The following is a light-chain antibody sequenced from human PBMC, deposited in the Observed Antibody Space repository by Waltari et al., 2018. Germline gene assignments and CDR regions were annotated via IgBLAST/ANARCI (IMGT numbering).Light chain of an antibody. V-gene: IGLV2-14*03. Sequence: QSALTQPAYVSGSPGQSITISCTGTSSDVGGYNYVSWYQQHPGKAPKLMIYDVNNRPSGFSNRFSGSKSGNTASLTISGLQAEDEADYFCSSYTSSSTLVFGGGTKLTVL. CDR3: SSYTSSSTLV. J-gene: IGLJ2*01. CDR1: SSDVGGYNY. CDR2: DVN.